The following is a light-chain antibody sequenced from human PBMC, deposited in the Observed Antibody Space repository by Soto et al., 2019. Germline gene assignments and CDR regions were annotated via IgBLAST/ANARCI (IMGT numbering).Light chain of an antibody. J-gene: IGKJ1*01. CDR1: QSVSSSY. CDR2: DAS. Sequence: EMVLTQSPGTLSLSPGERATLSCRASQSVSSSYLAWDQQKPGQAPRLHIYDASSRATGIPARFSGSGSGTDFTLTISRLEPEDFAVYYCQQYGSSPRTVGQGTKVDIK. V-gene: IGKV3-20*01. CDR3: QQYGSSPRT.